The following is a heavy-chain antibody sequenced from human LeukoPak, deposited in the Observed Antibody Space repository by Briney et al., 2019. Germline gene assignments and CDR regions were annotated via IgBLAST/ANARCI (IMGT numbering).Heavy chain of an antibody. CDR3: ARYDYDFWSGYYAGY. Sequence: SETLSLTCTVSGGSISSGDYYWSWIRQPPGKGLEWIGYIYYSGSTYYNPSLKSRVTISVDTSKNQFSLKLSSVTAADTAVYYCARYDYDFWSGYYAGYWGQGTLVTVSS. V-gene: IGHV4-30-4*01. D-gene: IGHD3-3*01. CDR2: IYYSGST. CDR1: GGSISSGDYY. J-gene: IGHJ4*02.